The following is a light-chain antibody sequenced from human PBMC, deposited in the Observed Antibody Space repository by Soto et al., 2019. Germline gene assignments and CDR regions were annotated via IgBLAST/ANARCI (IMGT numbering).Light chain of an antibody. Sequence: DIQMTQSPSSLSASVGDRVTITCRASPGIINYLAWYQQKPGKVPKLLIYAASTLQSGVPSRFSGSGSGTEFTLTISSLQPEDVATYYCQKYNSAPLTVGQGTRLEIK. CDR1: PGIINY. CDR3: QKYNSAPLT. CDR2: AAS. J-gene: IGKJ5*01. V-gene: IGKV1-27*01.